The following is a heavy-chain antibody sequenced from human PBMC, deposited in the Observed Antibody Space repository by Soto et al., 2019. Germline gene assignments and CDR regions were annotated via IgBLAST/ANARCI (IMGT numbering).Heavy chain of an antibody. V-gene: IGHV1-69*04. J-gene: IGHJ4*02. CDR1: GGTFSSYT. CDR2: IIPILGIA. D-gene: IGHD3-22*01. Sequence: SVKVSCKASGGTFSSYTISWVRQAPGQGLEWMGRIIPILGIANYAQKFQGRVTITADKSTSTAYMELSSLRSEDTAVYYCARDRVYYYDSSGYCFDYWGQGTLVTVS. CDR3: ARDRVYYYDSSGYCFDY.